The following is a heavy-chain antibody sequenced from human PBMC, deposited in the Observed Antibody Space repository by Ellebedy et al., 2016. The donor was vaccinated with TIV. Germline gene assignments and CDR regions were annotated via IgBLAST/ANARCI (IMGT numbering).Heavy chain of an antibody. CDR2: IKSKTDGGTT. CDR3: TLEVYAIRRGGRRAWFNP. CDR1: GFTFSNAW. V-gene: IGHV3-15*01. J-gene: IGHJ5*02. D-gene: IGHD2-8*01. Sequence: GGSLRLXXAASGFTFSNAWMSWVRQAPGKGLEWVGRIKSKTDGGTTDYAAPVKGRFTISRDDSKNTLYLQMNSLKTEDTAVYYCTLEVYAIRRGGRRAWFNPWGQGTLVTVSS.